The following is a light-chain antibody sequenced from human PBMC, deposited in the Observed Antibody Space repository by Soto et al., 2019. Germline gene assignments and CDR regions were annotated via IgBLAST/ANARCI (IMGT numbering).Light chain of an antibody. V-gene: IGKV1-33*01. CDR3: QQYDNLPIT. CDR2: DAS. J-gene: IGKJ5*01. CDR1: QDISNS. Sequence: DIQMTQSPSSLSASVGVRVTITCQASQDISNSLNWYQQKPGKAPTLLIYDASNLETGVPSRFSGSGSGTDFTFTISSLQPEDIATYYCQQYDNLPITFGQGTRLEMK.